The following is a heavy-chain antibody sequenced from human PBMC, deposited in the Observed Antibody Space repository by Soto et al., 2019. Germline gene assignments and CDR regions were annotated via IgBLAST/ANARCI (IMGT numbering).Heavy chain of an antibody. CDR1: GFSFSSYS. Sequence: GGSLRLSCAASGFSFSSYSMNWVRQAPGKGLEWVSYISGSSSRLYYADSVKGRFSISRDNARNSLYLQMNSLGAEDTAVYYCARGSYCTNGVCPFDFWGQGTLVTVSS. V-gene: IGHV3-48*01. CDR3: ARGSYCTNGVCPFDF. D-gene: IGHD2-8*01. J-gene: IGHJ4*02. CDR2: ISGSSSRL.